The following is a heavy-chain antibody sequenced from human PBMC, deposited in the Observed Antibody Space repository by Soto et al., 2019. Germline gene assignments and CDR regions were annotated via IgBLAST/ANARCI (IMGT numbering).Heavy chain of an antibody. CDR1: GGTFTSTA. J-gene: IGHJ6*02. CDR3: ASSAGLDHLLNYYGLNV. CDR2: SIPVLGTP. V-gene: IGHV1-69*01. D-gene: IGHD6-13*01. Sequence: QVLLVQSSAEVKKPGSSVKVSCKASGGTFTSTAFSWVRQAPGQGLEWMGGSIPVLGTPNYAQKFQARLTVTADASTTTVHMELSSLRSDDTAVYYCASSAGLDHLLNYYGLNVWGQGTTGTVSS.